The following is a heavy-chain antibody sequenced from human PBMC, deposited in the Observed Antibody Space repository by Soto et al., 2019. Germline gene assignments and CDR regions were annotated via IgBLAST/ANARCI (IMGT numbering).Heavy chain of an antibody. CDR1: GDSVSSNSAA. V-gene: IGHV6-1*01. Sequence: SQTLSLTCAISGDSVSSNSAAWNWIRQSPSRGLEWLGRTYYRSKWYNDYAVSVKSRITINPDTSKNQFSLQLNSVTPEDTAVYYCATHSVAGIYYYYGMDVWGRGTTVTVSS. CDR2: TYYRSKWYN. J-gene: IGHJ6*02. D-gene: IGHD2-15*01. CDR3: ATHSVAGIYYYYGMDV.